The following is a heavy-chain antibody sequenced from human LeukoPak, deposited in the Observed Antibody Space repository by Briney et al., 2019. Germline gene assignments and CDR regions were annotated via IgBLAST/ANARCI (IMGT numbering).Heavy chain of an antibody. D-gene: IGHD3-10*01. CDR3: ARDRAMVRGVIITFPPDY. J-gene: IGHJ4*02. Sequence: ASVKVSCKASGYTFTSYGISWVRQAPGQGLEWMGWISAYNGNTNYAQKLQGRVTMTTDTFTSTAYMELRSLRSDDTAVYYCARDRAMVRGVIITFPPDYWGQGTLVTVSS. V-gene: IGHV1-18*04. CDR1: GYTFTSYG. CDR2: ISAYNGNT.